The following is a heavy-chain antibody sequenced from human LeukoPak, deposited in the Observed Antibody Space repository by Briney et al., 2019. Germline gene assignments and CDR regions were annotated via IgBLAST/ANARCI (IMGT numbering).Heavy chain of an antibody. CDR2: IYHSGST. V-gene: IGHV4-30-2*01. D-gene: IGHD6-6*01. J-gene: IGHJ5*02. Sequence: PSQTLSLTCTVSGGSISSGGYYWSWIRQPPGKGLEWIGYIYHSGSTYYNPSLKSRVTISVDRSKNQFSLKLSSVTAADTAVYYCARGDRPYSSSSLNDWFDPWGQGTLVTVSS. CDR3: ARGDRPYSSSSLNDWFDP. CDR1: GGSISSGGYY.